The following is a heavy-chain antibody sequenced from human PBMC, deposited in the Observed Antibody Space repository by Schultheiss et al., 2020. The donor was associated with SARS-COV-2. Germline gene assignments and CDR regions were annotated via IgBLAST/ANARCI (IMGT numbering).Heavy chain of an antibody. Sequence: SETLSLTCTVSGGSISSSSYYWGWIRQPPGKGLEWIGEIYHSGSTNYNPSLKSRVTMSVDKSKNQFSLKLSSVTAADTAVYYCARARYSSGWYSGFDYWGQGTLVTVSS. CDR1: GGSISSSSYY. CDR2: IYHSGST. D-gene: IGHD6-19*01. CDR3: ARARYSSGWYSGFDY. V-gene: IGHV4-39*01. J-gene: IGHJ4*02.